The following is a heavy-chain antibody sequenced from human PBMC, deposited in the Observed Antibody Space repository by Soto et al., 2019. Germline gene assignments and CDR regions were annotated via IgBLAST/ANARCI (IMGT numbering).Heavy chain of an antibody. CDR2: ISGSDGST. CDR1: GFTLINYA. Sequence: PGGSLRLSCAASGFTLINYAMSWGRQAPGKGLEWVSTISGSDGSTFYADSVKGRFTISRDSSKSPLSLQMNSLRAEDTALYYCAKHLSIAAPSFGYWGRGAQVTVSS. D-gene: IGHD6-6*01. J-gene: IGHJ4*02. CDR3: AKHLSIAAPSFGY. V-gene: IGHV3-23*01.